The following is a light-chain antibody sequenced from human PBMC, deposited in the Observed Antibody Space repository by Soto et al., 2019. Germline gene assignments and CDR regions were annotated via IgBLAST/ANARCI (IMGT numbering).Light chain of an antibody. J-gene: IGKJ5*01. CDR2: WAS. CDR3: QQRNTWPPIT. Sequence: DIVMTQSPDSLAVSLGERATINCKSSQSVLSSSNNKNYLAWYQQKPGQPPKVVIYWASTRGSGVPDRFSGSGSGTDFTLTISSLQAEDVAVYYCQQRNTWPPITFGQGTRLEIK. V-gene: IGKV4-1*01. CDR1: QSVLSSSNNKNY.